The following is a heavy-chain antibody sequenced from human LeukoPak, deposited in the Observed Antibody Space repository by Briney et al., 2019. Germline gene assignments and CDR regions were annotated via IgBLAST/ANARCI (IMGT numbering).Heavy chain of an antibody. J-gene: IGHJ3*02. CDR1: GGSFSGYY. CDR3: ARETYYYGSGSYPGAFDI. V-gene: IGHV4-34*01. D-gene: IGHD3-10*01. CDR2: INHSGST. Sequence: SETLSLTCAVYGGSFSGYYWSWIRQPPGKGLEWIGEINHSGSTNYNPSLKSRVTISVDTSKNQLSLKLSSVTAADTAVYYCARETYYYGSGSYPGAFDIWGQGTMVTVSS.